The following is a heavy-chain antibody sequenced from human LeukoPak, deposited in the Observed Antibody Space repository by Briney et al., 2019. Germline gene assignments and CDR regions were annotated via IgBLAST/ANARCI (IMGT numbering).Heavy chain of an antibody. D-gene: IGHD2-2*01. J-gene: IGHJ4*02. CDR3: ARDVGYCSSTSCYRAGGY. V-gene: IGHV4-59*01. Sequence: PSETLSLTCTVSGGSISSYYWSWIRQPPGKGLEWIGYIYYSGSTNYNPSLKSRVTISVDTSKNQFSLKLSSVTAADTAVYYCARDVGYCSSTSCYRAGGYWGQGTLVTVSS. CDR2: IYYSGST. CDR1: GGSISSYY.